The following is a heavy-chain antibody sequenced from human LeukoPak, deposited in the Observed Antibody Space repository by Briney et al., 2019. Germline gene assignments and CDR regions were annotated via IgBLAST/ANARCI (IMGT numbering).Heavy chain of an antibody. CDR2: INHSGST. Sequence: SETLSHTCAVYGGSFSGYYWSWIRQPPGKGLEWIGEINHSGSTNYNPSLKSRVTILVDTSKAQFSLKLSSVTAADTAVYYCARPNTLNTAYYYMDVWGKGTTVTVSS. CDR1: GGSFSGYY. V-gene: IGHV4-34*01. CDR3: ARPNTLNTAYYYMDV. J-gene: IGHJ6*03. D-gene: IGHD2-21*02.